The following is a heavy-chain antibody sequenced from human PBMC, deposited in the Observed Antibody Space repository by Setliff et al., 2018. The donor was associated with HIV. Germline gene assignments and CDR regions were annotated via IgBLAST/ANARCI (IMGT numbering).Heavy chain of an antibody. Sequence: KASETLSLTCAVSGYSISSGYHWGWIRQPPGKGLEWIGGIYHSGSTYYNPSLKSRVTISVHRSKNQFSLKLSSVTAADTAVYYCAREDYYYYGMDVWGQGTTVTVSS. CDR3: AREDYYYYGMDV. CDR1: GYSISSGYH. J-gene: IGHJ6*02. V-gene: IGHV4-38-2*02. CDR2: IYHSGST.